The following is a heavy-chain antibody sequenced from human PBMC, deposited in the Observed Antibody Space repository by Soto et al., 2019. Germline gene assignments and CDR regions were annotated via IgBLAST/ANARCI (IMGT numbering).Heavy chain of an antibody. Sequence: GGSLRLSCAASGFTFSSYSMNWVRQAPGKGLEWVSYISSSSSTIYYADSVKGRFTISRDNAKNSLYLQMNSLRDEDTAVYYCARAYVFLGAGSYYIDPWGQGTLVTVSS. J-gene: IGHJ5*02. CDR2: ISSSSSTI. CDR1: GFTFSSYS. V-gene: IGHV3-48*02. D-gene: IGHD3-10*01. CDR3: ARAYVFLGAGSYYIDP.